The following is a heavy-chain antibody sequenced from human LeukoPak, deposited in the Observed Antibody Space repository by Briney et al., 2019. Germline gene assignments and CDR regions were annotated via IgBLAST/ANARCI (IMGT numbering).Heavy chain of an antibody. CDR1: GGTFSSYA. CDR3: ARAPRLYNWFDP. V-gene: IGHV1-69*05. CDR2: IIPIFGTA. J-gene: IGHJ5*02. Sequence: GASVKVSCKASGGTFSSYAISWVRQAPGQGLEWMGGIIPIFGTANYAQKFQGRVTITTDESTSTAYMELSSLRSEDTAVYYCARAPRLYNWFDPWGQGTLVTVSS.